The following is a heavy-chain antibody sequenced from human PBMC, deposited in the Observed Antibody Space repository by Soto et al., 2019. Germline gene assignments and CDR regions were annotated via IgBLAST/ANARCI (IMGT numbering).Heavy chain of an antibody. CDR2: IYYSGST. V-gene: IGHV4-59*01. J-gene: IGHJ4*02. D-gene: IGHD3-22*01. CDR1: GGSISSYY. CDR3: ASMSYYYDSSGYAFDY. Sequence: SETLSLTCTVSGGSISSYYWSWIRQPPGKGLEWIGYIYYSGSTNYNPSLKSRVTISGDTSKNQFSLKLSSVTAADTAVYYCASMSYYYDSSGYAFDYWGQGTLVTVSS.